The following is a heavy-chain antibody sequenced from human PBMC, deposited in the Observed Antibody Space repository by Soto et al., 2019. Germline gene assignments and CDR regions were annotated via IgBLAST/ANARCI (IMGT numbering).Heavy chain of an antibody. Sequence: QLQLQESGPGLVKPSETLSLSCSFSGGSISGSNNYWGWIRQPPGKGLEWIGSIHYSGTTYYKSTRKSRLNHSGGTSKNRFAPGPTSVTAAETAVDFCSGKDFLTHGPDLWGQGTLVTVSS. D-gene: IGHD3-9*01. J-gene: IGHJ5*02. CDR1: GGSISGSNNY. CDR2: IHYSGTT. V-gene: IGHV4-39*02. CDR3: SGKDFLTHGPDL.